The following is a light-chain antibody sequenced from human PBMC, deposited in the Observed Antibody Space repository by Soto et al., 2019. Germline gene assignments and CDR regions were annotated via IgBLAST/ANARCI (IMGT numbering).Light chain of an antibody. CDR2: DAS. V-gene: IGKV3-11*01. CDR1: QSVSGY. J-gene: IGKJ4*01. Sequence: EVVLSQSPATLSLSPGERATLSCRASQSVSGYLAWYQQKPGQAPRLLIYDASDRAPGIPARFSGGGSGTDFTLTISSLEPEDFAVYYCQQRSNWPRLTFGGGTKVDIK. CDR3: QQRSNWPRLT.